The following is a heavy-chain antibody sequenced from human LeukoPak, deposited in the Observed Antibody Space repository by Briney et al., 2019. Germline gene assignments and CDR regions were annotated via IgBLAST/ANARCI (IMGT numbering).Heavy chain of an antibody. CDR1: GFTISTHG. J-gene: IGHJ4*02. D-gene: IGHD6-6*01. Sequence: PGGSLRLSCVVSGFTISTHGMHWARQAPGKGLEWVAMISHDGSIEHYGDSVKGRLTISRDNSKNTLYLQMNSLRAEDTAVYYCATSSLDYWGQGTLVTVSS. V-gene: IGHV3-30*03. CDR2: ISHDGSIE. CDR3: ATSSLDY.